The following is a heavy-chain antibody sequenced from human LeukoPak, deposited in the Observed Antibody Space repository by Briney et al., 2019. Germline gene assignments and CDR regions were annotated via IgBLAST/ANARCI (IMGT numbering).Heavy chain of an antibody. CDR3: ARVGCSSTSCYDY. V-gene: IGHV4-30-2*01. CDR2: IYHSGST. Sequence: PSETLSLTCTVSGGSISSGGYYWSWIRQPPGKGLEWIGYIYHSGSTYYNPSLKSRVTISVDRSKNQFSLKLSSVTAADTAVYYCARVGCSSTSCYDYWGQGTLVTVSS. J-gene: IGHJ4*02. D-gene: IGHD2-2*01. CDR1: GGSISSGGYY.